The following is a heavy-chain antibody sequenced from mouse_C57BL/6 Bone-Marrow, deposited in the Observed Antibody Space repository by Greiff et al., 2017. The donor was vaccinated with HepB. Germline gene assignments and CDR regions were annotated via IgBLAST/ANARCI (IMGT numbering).Heavy chain of an antibody. D-gene: IGHD2-14*01. CDR3: TRCRYDFDY. Sequence: QVQLQQSGAELVRPGASVTLSCKASGYTFTDYEMHWVKQTPVHGLEWIGAIDPETGGTAYNQKFKGKAILTADTTSSTAYMELRSLTSEDSAVYYCTRCRYDFDYWGQGTTLTVSS. J-gene: IGHJ2*01. CDR2: IDPETGGT. CDR1: GYTFTDYE. V-gene: IGHV1-15*01.